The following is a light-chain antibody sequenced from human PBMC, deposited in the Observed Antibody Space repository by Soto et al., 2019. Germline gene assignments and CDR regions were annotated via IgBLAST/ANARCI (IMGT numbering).Light chain of an antibody. Sequence: DIQMTQSPSFLSASVGDRVTITCRASQSISNFLNWYQQKPGKAPKLLIYAASSLQSGVPERFSGSGSGTEFTPTIRSLQPEDFAAYFCQKRSRTPLPFRGGTKVAIK. CDR1: QSISNF. CDR3: QKRSRTPLP. CDR2: AAS. V-gene: IGKV1-39*01. J-gene: IGKJ4*01.